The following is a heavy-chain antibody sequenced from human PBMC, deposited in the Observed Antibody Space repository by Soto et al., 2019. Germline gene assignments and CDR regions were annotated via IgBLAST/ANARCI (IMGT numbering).Heavy chain of an antibody. Sequence: EVQLVESGGGLVQPGGSLRLSCAASGFFVSTNYMNWVRQAPGKGLEWVSVIYSGGSTYYADSVKGRFTISRDNSKNTLYLQMNSLRAEDMAVYYCARDGRMATIADAFDIWGQGTMVTVSS. D-gene: IGHD5-12*01. CDR3: ARDGRMATIADAFDI. V-gene: IGHV3-66*01. J-gene: IGHJ3*02. CDR2: IYSGGST. CDR1: GFFVSTNY.